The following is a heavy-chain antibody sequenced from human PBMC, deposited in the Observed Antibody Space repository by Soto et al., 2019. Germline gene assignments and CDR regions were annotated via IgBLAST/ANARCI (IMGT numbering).Heavy chain of an antibody. J-gene: IGHJ5*02. CDR2: IYYSGST. Sequence: SETLSLPCTVADGSIISFDWSWIRQTPGKGLEWIGYIYYSGSTNYNPSLKSRVTISVDTSKNQFSLKLSSVTAADTAVYYCARDWNYVPNWFDPWGQGTLVTVSS. D-gene: IGHD1-7*01. V-gene: IGHV4-59*12. CDR1: DGSIISFD. CDR3: ARDWNYVPNWFDP.